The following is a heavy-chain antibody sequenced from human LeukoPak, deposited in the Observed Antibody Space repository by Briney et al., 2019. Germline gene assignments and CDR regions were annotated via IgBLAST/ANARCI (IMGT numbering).Heavy chain of an antibody. Sequence: GESLKISCKGSGYSFTSYWIGWVRQMPGKGLEWMGIIYPGDSDTRYSPSFQGQVTISADKSISTAYLQWSSLKASDTAMYYCARQNSKQWLVLGNWFDPWGQGTLVTVSS. CDR1: GYSFTSYW. CDR2: IYPGDSDT. D-gene: IGHD6-19*01. J-gene: IGHJ5*02. V-gene: IGHV5-51*01. CDR3: ARQNSKQWLVLGNWFDP.